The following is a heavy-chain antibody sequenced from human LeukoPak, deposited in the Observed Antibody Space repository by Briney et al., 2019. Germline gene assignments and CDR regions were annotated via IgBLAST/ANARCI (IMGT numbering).Heavy chain of an antibody. V-gene: IGHV3-20*04. D-gene: IGHD3-16*02. Sequence: GGSLRLSCAASGFTFDNYGINWVRQAPGKGLEWVSRIHWNGGRTGYADSVKGRFTISRDNSKNTLYLQMNGLRAEDTAVYYCANQAGYTGYWGQGTLVTVSS. CDR1: GFTFDNYG. J-gene: IGHJ4*02. CDR3: ANQAGYTGY. CDR2: IHWNGGRT.